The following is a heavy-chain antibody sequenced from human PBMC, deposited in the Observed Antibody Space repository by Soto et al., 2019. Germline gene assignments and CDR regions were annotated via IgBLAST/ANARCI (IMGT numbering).Heavy chain of an antibody. CDR3: ARAGSYRYFDY. J-gene: IGHJ4*02. D-gene: IGHD3-10*01. CDR1: GGSVSSGGYY. Sequence: QVQLQESGPGLVKPSETLSLTCSVSGGSVSSGGYYWSWIRQPPGKGLEWFGCIYYSGSTDYNPSLKSRVTMSLDKSKNQFSLKLNSVTAADTAVYFCARAGSYRYFDYWGQGTLVTVSS. CDR2: IYYSGST. V-gene: IGHV4-61*08.